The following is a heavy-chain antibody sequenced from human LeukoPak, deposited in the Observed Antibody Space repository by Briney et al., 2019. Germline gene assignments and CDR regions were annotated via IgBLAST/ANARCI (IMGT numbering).Heavy chain of an antibody. CDR2: IYPGDSDT. CDR1: GYSFTSYW. V-gene: IGHV5-51*01. CDR3: ARRAVSLTSGGYYYYYYYMDV. J-gene: IGHJ6*03. Sequence: GESLKISCKGSGYSFTSYWIGWVRQMPGKGLEWMGIIYPGDSDTRYSPSFQGQVTISADKSISTAYLQWSSLKASDTAMYYCARRAVSLTSGGYYYYYYYMDVWGKGTTVTVSS. D-gene: IGHD3-16*01.